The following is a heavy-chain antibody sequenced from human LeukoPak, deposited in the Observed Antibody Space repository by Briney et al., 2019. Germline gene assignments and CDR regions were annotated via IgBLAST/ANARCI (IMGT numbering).Heavy chain of an antibody. V-gene: IGHV1-2*02. CDR1: GYTFTGYY. D-gene: IGHD6-6*01. J-gene: IGHJ5*02. CDR3: ARPRSIAARPSPRGWFDP. CDR2: INPNSGGT. Sequence: ASVKVSCEASGYTFTGYYMHWVRQAPGQGLEWMGWINPNSGGTNYAQKFQGRVTMTRGTSISTAYMELSRLRSDDTAVYYCARPRSIAARPSPRGWFDPWGQGTLVTVSS.